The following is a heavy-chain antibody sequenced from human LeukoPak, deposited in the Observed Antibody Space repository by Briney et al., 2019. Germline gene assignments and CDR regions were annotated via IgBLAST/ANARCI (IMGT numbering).Heavy chain of an antibody. CDR1: GGTFSSYA. CDR2: IIPIFGTA. J-gene: IGHJ4*02. CDR3: ASMQGYCSGGSCYSGSPFDY. V-gene: IGHV1-69*13. Sequence: SVKVSCKASGGTFSSYAISWVRQAPGQGLEWMGGIIPIFGTANYAQKFQGRVTITADESTSTAYMELSSLRSEDTAVYYCASMQGYCSGGSCYSGSPFDYWGQGTLVTVSS. D-gene: IGHD2-15*01.